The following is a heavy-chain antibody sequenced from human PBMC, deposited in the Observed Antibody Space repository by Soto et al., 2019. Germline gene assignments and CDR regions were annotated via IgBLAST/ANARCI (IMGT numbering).Heavy chain of an antibody. D-gene: IGHD2-15*01. V-gene: IGHV4-4*02. J-gene: IGHJ4*02. CDR2: IYHSGRT. Sequence: PSETLSLTCAVSGGSISSSNWWSWARQPPGKGLERIGEIYHSGRTNYNPSLKSRVTISVDKSKILFSLKLTSVTAADTAVYYCARVGCSGGTCYSENYYFDYWGQGTLVTVSS. CDR3: ARVGCSGGTCYSENYYFDY. CDR1: GGSISSSNW.